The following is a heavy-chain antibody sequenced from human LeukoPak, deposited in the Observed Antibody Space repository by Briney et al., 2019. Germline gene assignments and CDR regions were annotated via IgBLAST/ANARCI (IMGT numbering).Heavy chain of an antibody. CDR2: INHSGTT. D-gene: IGHD3-3*01. V-gene: IGHV4-34*01. J-gene: IGHJ3*02. CDR3: ARYYDFWSGYHRQGDAFDI. Sequence: KPSETLSLTCAVYGDSFSGYYWSWIRQPPGKGLEWIGEINHSGTTNYNPSLKSRVTISVDTSKNQFSLKLSSVTAADTAVYYCARYYDFWSGYHRQGDAFDIWGQGTMVTVSS. CDR1: GDSFSGYY.